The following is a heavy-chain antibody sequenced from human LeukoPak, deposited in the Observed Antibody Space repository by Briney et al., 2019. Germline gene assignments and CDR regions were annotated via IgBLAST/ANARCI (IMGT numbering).Heavy chain of an antibody. V-gene: IGHV6-1*01. Sequence: SHTVPLTCAISGYSLSSKSASWHWIKPPPSRDLEWLGRTYYRSKWYSEYAVSLKSRITINPDTSKNQFSLQLNSVAPEDTAVYYCARTTGHFDYWGQGTLVTVSS. CDR2: TYYRSKWYS. D-gene: IGHD2-8*02. CDR1: GYSLSSKSAS. J-gene: IGHJ4*02. CDR3: ARTTGHFDY.